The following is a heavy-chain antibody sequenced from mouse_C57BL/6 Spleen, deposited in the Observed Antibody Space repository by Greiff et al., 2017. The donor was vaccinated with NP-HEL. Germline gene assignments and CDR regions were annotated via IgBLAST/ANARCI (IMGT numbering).Heavy chain of an antibody. J-gene: IGHJ3*01. CDR2: ISSGGSYT. Sequence: EVQLVESGGDLVKPGGSLKLSCAASGFTFSSYGMSWVRQTPDKRLEWVATISSGGSYTYYPDSVKGRFTISRANAKNTLYLQMSSLKSEDTAMYYCARQLGPAWFAYWGQGTLVTVSA. CDR1: GFTFSSYG. D-gene: IGHD4-1*01. CDR3: ARQLGPAWFAY. V-gene: IGHV5-6*01.